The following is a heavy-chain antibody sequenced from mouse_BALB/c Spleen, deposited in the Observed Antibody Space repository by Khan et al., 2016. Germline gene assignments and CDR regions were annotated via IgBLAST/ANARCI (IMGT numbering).Heavy chain of an antibody. CDR2: INPDSNTI. J-gene: IGHJ2*01. CDR1: GFDFSRYW. V-gene: IGHV4-1*02. CDR3: ARGNYVPGSLDY. Sequence: EVQLQESGGGLVQPGGSLKLSCAASGFDFSRYWMSWVRQAPGKGLEWIGEINPDSNTIDYTPSLKDKFLISRDNAKNTLFLQMSKVRSEDTALYYCARGNYVPGSLDYWGQGTTLTVSS. D-gene: IGHD2-1*01.